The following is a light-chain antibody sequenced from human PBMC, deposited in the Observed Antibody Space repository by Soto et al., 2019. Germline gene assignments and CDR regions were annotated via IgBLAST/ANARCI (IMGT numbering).Light chain of an antibody. J-gene: IGKJ5*01. V-gene: IGKV1-12*01. CDR2: GAS. CDR1: QGMSRW. Sequence: DIQMTQSPSFVSASVGDRVTITCRASQGMSRWLAWYQQRPGKDPELLIYGASSLQSGVPSRFSGSGSGRDFTRPVSSLQPEDFATYYCQQAISFPLTFGPGTRLEIK. CDR3: QQAISFPLT.